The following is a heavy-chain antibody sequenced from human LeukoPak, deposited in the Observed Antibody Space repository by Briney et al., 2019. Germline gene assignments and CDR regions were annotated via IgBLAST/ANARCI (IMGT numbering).Heavy chain of an antibody. CDR1: GFTFDDYG. V-gene: IGHV3-20*01. J-gene: IGHJ4*02. CDR2: VDRNGGTT. D-gene: IGHD4-23*01. CDR3: ARGNSNFNY. Sequence: GGSLRLSCAASGFTFDDYGMSWVRQVPGKGLEWVSGVDRNGGTTSYAGSVKGRFIISRDNAKNSLYLQMNSLRAEGTALYHCARGNSNFNYWGQGTLVTVSS.